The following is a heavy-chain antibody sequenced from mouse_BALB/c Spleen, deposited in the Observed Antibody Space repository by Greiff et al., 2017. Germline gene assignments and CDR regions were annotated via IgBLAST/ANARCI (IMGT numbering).Heavy chain of an antibody. CDR1: GYAFSSYW. CDR2: IYPGDGDT. J-gene: IGHJ4*01. CDR3: ARLVEGAMDY. V-gene: IGHV1-80*01. Sequence: QVQLKESGAELVRPGSSVKISCKASGYAFSSYWMNWVKQRPGQGLEWIGQIYPGDGDTNYNGKFKGKATLTADKSSSTAYIQLSSLTSEDSAVYCCARLVEGAMDYWGQGTSVTVSS. D-gene: IGHD1-1*01.